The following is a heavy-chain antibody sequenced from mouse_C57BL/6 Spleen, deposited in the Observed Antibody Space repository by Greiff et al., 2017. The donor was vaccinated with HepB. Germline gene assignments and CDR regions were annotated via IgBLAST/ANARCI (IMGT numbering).Heavy chain of an antibody. CDR2: IRNKANGYTT. CDR1: GFTFTDYY. Sequence: EVQLQQSGGGLVQPGGSLSLSCAASGFTFTDYYMSWVRQPPGKALEWLGFIRNKANGYTTEYSASVKGRFTISRDNSQSILYLQMNALRAEDSATYYCARSPWYFDVWGTGTTVTVSS. V-gene: IGHV7-3*01. CDR3: ARSPWYFDV. J-gene: IGHJ1*03.